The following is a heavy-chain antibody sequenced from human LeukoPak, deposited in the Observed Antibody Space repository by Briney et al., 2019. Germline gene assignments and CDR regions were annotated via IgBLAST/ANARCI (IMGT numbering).Heavy chain of an antibody. V-gene: IGHV3-30*18. J-gene: IGHJ4*02. Sequence: GRSLRLSCEASGFTFSSYGMHWVRQAPGKGLEWVAVISYDGSNKYYADTVKGRFTISRDNSKNTLYLQMNSLRAEDTAVYYCANSPIGRSGWYDYWGQGTLVTVSS. CDR1: GFTFSSYG. D-gene: IGHD6-19*01. CDR2: ISYDGSNK. CDR3: ANSPIGRSGWYDY.